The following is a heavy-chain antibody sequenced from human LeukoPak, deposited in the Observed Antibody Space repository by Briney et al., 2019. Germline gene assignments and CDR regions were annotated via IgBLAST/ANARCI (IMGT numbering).Heavy chain of an antibody. Sequence: GESLKISCKGSGYSFTSYWIGWVRQMPGKGLEWMGTIYPGDSDTRYSPSFQGQVTISADKSISTAYLQWSSLKASDTAMYYCARLGYSGYDYRNNWFDPWGQGNLVTVSS. CDR3: ARLGYSGYDYRNNWFDP. V-gene: IGHV5-51*01. CDR1: GYSFTSYW. J-gene: IGHJ5*02. D-gene: IGHD5-12*01. CDR2: IYPGDSDT.